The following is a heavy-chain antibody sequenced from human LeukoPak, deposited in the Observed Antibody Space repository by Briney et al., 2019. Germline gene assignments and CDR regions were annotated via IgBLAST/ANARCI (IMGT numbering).Heavy chain of an antibody. D-gene: IGHD5-18*01. CDR2: MRYDGSNK. CDR1: GFTFSSYG. V-gene: IGHV3-30*02. Sequence: GGSLRLSCAASGFTFSSYGMHWVRQAPGKGLEWVAFMRYDGSNKYYADSVKGRFTISRDNSKNTLYLQMNSLRAEDTAVYYCAKDLRSFTAMVIPYSLGLDYWGQGTLVTVSS. J-gene: IGHJ4*02. CDR3: AKDLRSFTAMVIPYSLGLDY.